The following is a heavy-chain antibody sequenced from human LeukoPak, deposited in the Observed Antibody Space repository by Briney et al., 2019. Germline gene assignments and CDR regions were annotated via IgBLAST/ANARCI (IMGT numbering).Heavy chain of an antibody. CDR1: GYTFTGYY. V-gene: IGHV1-2*02. D-gene: IGHD2-2*01. CDR3: ARDSYCSSTSCYSIFDY. J-gene: IGHJ4*02. Sequence: GASVKVSCKASGYTFTGYYMHWVRQAPGQGLEWMGWINPNSGGTNYAQKFQGRVTMTRDTSISTAYMELSRLRSDDTAVYYCARDSYCSSTSCYSIFDYWGQGTLVTASS. CDR2: INPNSGGT.